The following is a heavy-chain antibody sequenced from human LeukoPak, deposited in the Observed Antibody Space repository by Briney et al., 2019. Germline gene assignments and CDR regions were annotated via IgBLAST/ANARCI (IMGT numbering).Heavy chain of an antibody. CDR2: ISSSGSTI. CDR1: GFTFSDYY. D-gene: IGHD3-3*01. Sequence: GGSLRLSCAASGFTFSDYYMSWIRQAPGKWLEWVSYISSSGSTIYYADSVKGRFTISRDNAKNSLYLQMNSLRTEDTAVYYCASDDFWSGYTMDVWGKGTTVTVSS. CDR3: ASDDFWSGYTMDV. J-gene: IGHJ6*03. V-gene: IGHV3-11*04.